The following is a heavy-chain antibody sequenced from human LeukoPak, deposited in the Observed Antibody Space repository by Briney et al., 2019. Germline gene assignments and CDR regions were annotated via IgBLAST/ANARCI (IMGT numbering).Heavy chain of an antibody. J-gene: IGHJ4*02. V-gene: IGHV3-23*01. CDR1: GFSFNNYA. CDR2: IIGSSGST. D-gene: IGHD5-12*01. CDR3: AKGAYDYIEIAYFDY. Sequence: PGGSLRLSCVASGFSFNNYAMNWVRQPPGKGLEWVSLIIGSSGSTFYADSVKGRFTISRDKSKNTLYLQMNSLRADDTAVYYCAKGAYDYIEIAYFDYWGQGSLVTVSS.